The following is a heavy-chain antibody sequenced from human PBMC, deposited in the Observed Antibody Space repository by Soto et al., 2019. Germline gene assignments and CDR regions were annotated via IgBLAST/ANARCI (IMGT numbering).Heavy chain of an antibody. CDR2: ISTYNGNT. Sequence: QVQLVQSGGEVKKPGASVKVSCKASGYTFTSYGITWVRQAPGQGLEWMGWISTYNGNTDYAQKLQGRVTMTTDTSTSTVYMEFRSLRSDDTAVYSCARGGTNGQGGLAFWGQGTLVTVSS. D-gene: IGHD1-1*01. V-gene: IGHV1-18*01. CDR3: ARGGTNGQGGLAF. J-gene: IGHJ1*01. CDR1: GYTFTSYG.